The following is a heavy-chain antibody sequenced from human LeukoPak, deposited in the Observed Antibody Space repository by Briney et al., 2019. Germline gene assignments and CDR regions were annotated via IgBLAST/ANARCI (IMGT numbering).Heavy chain of an antibody. V-gene: IGHV3-23*01. CDR3: AKGYISIYQAFDY. CDR2: MRGSGGST. Sequence: GGSLRLSCAASGSTFTSYAMSWVRQAPGKGLEWVSGMRGSGGSTYYADSVKGRFTISRDNSKNTLSLDINSLRVEDTAVYYCAKGYISIYQAFDYWGQGTLVTVSS. CDR1: GSTFTSYA. J-gene: IGHJ4*02. D-gene: IGHD2-2*01.